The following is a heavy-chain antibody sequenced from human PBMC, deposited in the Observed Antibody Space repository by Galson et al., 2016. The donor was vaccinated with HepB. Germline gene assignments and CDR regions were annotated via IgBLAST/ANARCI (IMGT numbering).Heavy chain of an antibody. Sequence: SLRLSCAASGFTSSSYGMHWVRQAPGKGLEWVAFISYDESNKYYADSVKGRFTISRDNSKNTLSLQMNSLGAEDTATYSCARSYYYGSGSNWFDPWGQGTLVTVSS. CDR2: ISYDESNK. D-gene: IGHD3-10*01. J-gene: IGHJ5*02. V-gene: IGHV3-30*03. CDR3: ARSYYYGSGSNWFDP. CDR1: GFTSSSYG.